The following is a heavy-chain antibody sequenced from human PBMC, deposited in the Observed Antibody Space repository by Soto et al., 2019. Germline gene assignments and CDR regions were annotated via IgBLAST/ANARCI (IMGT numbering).Heavy chain of an antibody. CDR1: GGTISSYA. J-gene: IGHJ3*02. V-gene: IGHV1-69*13. Sequence: GASLKVSCKASGGTISSYAISWLRQAPGQGLEWMGRIILIFGTANYAQKFQGRVKITADESTSTAYMERSSLRSEDTAVYYCARDRAQYYYDSSDTAFDIWGQGTMVTVSS. CDR3: ARDRAQYYYDSSDTAFDI. D-gene: IGHD3-22*01. CDR2: IILIFGTA.